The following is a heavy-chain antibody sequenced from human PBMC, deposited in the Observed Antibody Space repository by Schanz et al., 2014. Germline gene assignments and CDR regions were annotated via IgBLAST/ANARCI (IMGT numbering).Heavy chain of an antibody. J-gene: IGHJ6*02. CDR1: GFTFSASA. CDR3: SSQPLVSHYLYGLDV. Sequence: EVQLVESGGGLVQPGGSLKLSCAASGFTFSASAMHWVRQAPGKGLEWVGHIRSKPNNYATGYAASIKCRFTISSDDSNNTTYLQMISLNTQDTAVYYFSSQPLVSHYLYGLDVWGHGTTVTVS. V-gene: IGHV3-73*02. D-gene: IGHD6-13*01. CDR2: IRSKPNNYAT.